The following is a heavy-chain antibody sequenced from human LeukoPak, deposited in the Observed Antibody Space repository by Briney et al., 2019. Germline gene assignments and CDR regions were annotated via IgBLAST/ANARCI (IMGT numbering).Heavy chain of an antibody. CDR2: ISSSGSTI. Sequence: GGSLRLSCAASGSTFSSYEMNWVRQAPGKGLEWVSYISSSGSTIYYADSVKGRFTISRDNSKNSLYLQMNSLRTEDTALYYCAKAPRFLEWLLLRWGQGTLVTVSS. J-gene: IGHJ4*02. V-gene: IGHV3-48*03. CDR3: AKAPRFLEWLLLR. CDR1: GSTFSSYE. D-gene: IGHD3-3*01.